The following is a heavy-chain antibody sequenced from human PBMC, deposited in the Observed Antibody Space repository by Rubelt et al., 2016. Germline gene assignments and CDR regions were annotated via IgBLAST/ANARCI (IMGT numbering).Heavy chain of an antibody. D-gene: IGHD3-22*01. CDR1: GGSISSYY. Sequence: QVRLQESGPGLVKPSETLSLTCTVSGGSISSYYWSWIRQPAGKGLEWIGRIYTSGSTNYNPSLKGRVTMSVDTSKNQFSLKLSSVTAADAAVYYCARDRGYYYDSSGYYYGGHYFDYWGQGTLVTVSS. V-gene: IGHV4-4*07. J-gene: IGHJ4*02. CDR2: IYTSGST. CDR3: ARDRGYYYDSSGYYYGGHYFDY.